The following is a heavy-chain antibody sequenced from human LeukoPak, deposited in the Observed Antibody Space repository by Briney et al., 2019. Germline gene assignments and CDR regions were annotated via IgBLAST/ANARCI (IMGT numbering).Heavy chain of an antibody. V-gene: IGHV5-51*01. CDR1: GYMFTSSW. D-gene: IGHD2-15*01. CDR3: AKQKYCSGPTCLQDYDAFEI. CDR2: IYIADSDT. J-gene: IGHJ3*02. Sequence: GESLKISCQGSGYMFTSSWIGWVRQMPGKGLEWMGIIYIADSDTRYSPSFQGQVTISADKATSTAYLQWSSLKASDTAIYYCAKQKYCSGPTCLQDYDAFEIWGQGTMVSVSS.